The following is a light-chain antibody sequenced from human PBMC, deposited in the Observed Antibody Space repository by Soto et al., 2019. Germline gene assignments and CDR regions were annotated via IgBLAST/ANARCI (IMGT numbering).Light chain of an antibody. J-gene: IGLJ3*02. Sequence: QSVLTQPPSASGTPGQRVTISSSGSRPNIGGNTVSWYQQLPGTAPKLLIYGNNQRPSGVPDRFSGSKSGTSASLAISGLQSEDEADYYCAAWHDSLNGPVFGGGTKLTVL. CDR3: AAWHDSLNGPV. V-gene: IGLV1-44*01. CDR1: RPNIGGNT. CDR2: GNN.